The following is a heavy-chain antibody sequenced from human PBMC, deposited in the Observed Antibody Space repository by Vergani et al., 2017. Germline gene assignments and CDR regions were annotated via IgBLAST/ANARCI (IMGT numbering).Heavy chain of an antibody. J-gene: IGHJ6*02. CDR2: ISYDSNK. Sequence: QVQLVESGGGVVQPGRSLRLSCAASGFTFSSYGMHWVRQAPGKGLEWVAVISYDSNKYYADSVKGRFTISRDNAKNSLYLQMNSLRAEDTAVYYCARKHISNYYDSSGYYYMGYYYGMDVWGQGP. CDR3: ARKHISNYYDSSGYYYMGYYYGMDV. D-gene: IGHD3-22*01. CDR1: GFTFSSYG. V-gene: IGHV3-30*03.